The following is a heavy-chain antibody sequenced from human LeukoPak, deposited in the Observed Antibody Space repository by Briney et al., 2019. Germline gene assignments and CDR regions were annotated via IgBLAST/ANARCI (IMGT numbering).Heavy chain of an antibody. V-gene: IGHV3-11*01. Sequence: GGSLRLSCAASGFTFSDYYMSWIRQAPGKGLEWVSYISSSGSTIYYADSVKGRFTISRDNAKNSLYLQMNSLRAEDTAVYYCARVYTNFPRYYYMDVWGKGTTVTVSS. D-gene: IGHD2-8*01. J-gene: IGHJ6*03. CDR2: ISSSGSTI. CDR1: GFTFSDYY. CDR3: ARVYTNFPRYYYMDV.